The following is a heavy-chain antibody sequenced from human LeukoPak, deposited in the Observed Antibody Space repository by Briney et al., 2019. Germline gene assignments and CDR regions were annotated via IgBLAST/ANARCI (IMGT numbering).Heavy chain of an antibody. J-gene: IGHJ4*02. V-gene: IGHV1-69*06. CDR2: IIPIFGTA. CDR1: GGTFSSYA. CDR3: ASDGLYSSSFDY. D-gene: IGHD6-6*01. Sequence: ASVKVSCKASGGTFSSYAISWVRQAPGQGLEWMGGIIPIFGTANYAQEFQGRVTITADKSTSTAYMELSSLRSEDTAVYYCASDGLYSSSFDYWGQGTLVTVSS.